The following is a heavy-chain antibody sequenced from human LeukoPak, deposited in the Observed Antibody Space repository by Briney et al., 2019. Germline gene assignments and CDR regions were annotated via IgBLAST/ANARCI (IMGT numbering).Heavy chain of an antibody. CDR1: GFTFSSYP. CDR3: AKGQNYYDTSGYPTVDH. Sequence: PGRSLRLSCAASGFTFSSYPMTWVRQAPGKGLEWVSVISGSGGSTYYADSVKGRFTISRDNSKNTLYLQMNSLRAEDTAVYYCAKGQNYYDTSGYPTVDHWGQGTLVTVSS. J-gene: IGHJ4*02. V-gene: IGHV3-23*01. CDR2: ISGSGGST. D-gene: IGHD3-22*01.